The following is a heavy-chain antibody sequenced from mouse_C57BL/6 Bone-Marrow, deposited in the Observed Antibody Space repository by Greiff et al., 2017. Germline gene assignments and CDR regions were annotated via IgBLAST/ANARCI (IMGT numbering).Heavy chain of an antibody. CDR1: GFSLTSYG. CDR2: IWRGGST. D-gene: IGHD1-1*01. CDR3: AKPRGSSFYYAMDY. V-gene: IGHV2-5*01. Sequence: VQLQQSGPGLVQPSQSLSITCTVSGFSLTSYGVHWVRQSPGKGLEWLGVIWRGGSTDYNAAFMSRLSITKDNSKSQVFFKMNSLQADDTAIYYCAKPRGSSFYYAMDYWGQGTSVTVSS. J-gene: IGHJ4*01.